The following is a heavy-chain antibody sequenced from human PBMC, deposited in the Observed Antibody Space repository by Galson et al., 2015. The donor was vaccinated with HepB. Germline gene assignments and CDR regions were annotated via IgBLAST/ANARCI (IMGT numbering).Heavy chain of an antibody. D-gene: IGHD6-13*01. CDR1: GGSISSGGYY. V-gene: IGHV4-31*03. CDR3: ARFRVVLRSSSWYYIDY. Sequence: TLSLTCTVSGGSISSGGYYWSWIRQHPGKGLEWIGYIYYSGSTYYNPSLKSRVTISVDTSKNQFSLKLNSVTAADTAVYYCARFRVVLRSSSWYYIDYWGQGTLVTVSS. CDR2: IYYSGST. J-gene: IGHJ4*02.